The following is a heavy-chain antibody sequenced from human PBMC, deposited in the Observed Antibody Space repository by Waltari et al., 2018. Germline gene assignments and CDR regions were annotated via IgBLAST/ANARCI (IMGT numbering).Heavy chain of an antibody. CDR3: ARHFWSGYFFDY. Sequence: QVQLQQSGPGLVKPSETLSLTCAVSGYSISSGYSWGWIRQPPGKGLEWIGSIYHSGSTYYNPSLKSRVTISVDTSKNQFSLKLSSVTAADTAVYYCARHFWSGYFFDYWGQGTLVTVSS. CDR1: GYSISSGYS. V-gene: IGHV4-38-2*01. D-gene: IGHD3-3*02. J-gene: IGHJ4*02. CDR2: IYHSGST.